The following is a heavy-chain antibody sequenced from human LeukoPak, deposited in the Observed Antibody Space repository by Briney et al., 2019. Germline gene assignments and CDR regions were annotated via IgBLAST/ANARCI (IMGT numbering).Heavy chain of an antibody. V-gene: IGHV1-18*01. CDR2: ISAYNGDT. CDR1: GYTFTSYG. J-gene: IGHJ5*02. CDR3: ARFLPQMWKLPVNWFVP. Sequence: ASVKVSCKASGYTFTSYGISWVRQAPGQGLEWMGWISAYNGDTNYAQNLQGRVTMTTDTSTSTAYMDLRSLRSDGTAVYYCARFLPQMWKLPVNWFVPWGEGTLVTVSS. D-gene: IGHD1-26*01.